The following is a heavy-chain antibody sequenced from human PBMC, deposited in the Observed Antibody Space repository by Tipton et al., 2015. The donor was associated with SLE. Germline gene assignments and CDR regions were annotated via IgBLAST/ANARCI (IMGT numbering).Heavy chain of an antibody. V-gene: IGHV4-61*05. CDR1: GGSISRSSYY. J-gene: IGHJ6*03. D-gene: IGHD3-22*01. Sequence: TLSLTCTVSGGSISRSSYYWGWIRQPPGKGLEWIGYIYYSGSTNYNPSLKSRVTISVDTSKNQFSLKLTSVTAADTAVYYCARVGHGFDDSGYNSHYYYYMDVWGKGTTVTVSS. CDR2: IYYSGST. CDR3: ARVGHGFDDSGYNSHYYYYMDV.